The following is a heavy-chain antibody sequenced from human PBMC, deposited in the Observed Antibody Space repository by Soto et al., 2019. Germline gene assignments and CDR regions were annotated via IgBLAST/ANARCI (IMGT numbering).Heavy chain of an antibody. J-gene: IGHJ5*02. Sequence: SGPTLVNPTDTLTLTCTVSGVSLNDARMGVSWLRQPPGKALEWLAHIFSNDEKSYNTSLKSRLTISKDASKSQVVLTMTNLGPVDTGTYYCARMTAAFDPWGQGILVTVSS. V-gene: IGHV2-26*01. CDR2: IFSNDEK. CDR3: ARMTAAFDP. D-gene: IGHD6-25*01. CDR1: GVSLNDARMG.